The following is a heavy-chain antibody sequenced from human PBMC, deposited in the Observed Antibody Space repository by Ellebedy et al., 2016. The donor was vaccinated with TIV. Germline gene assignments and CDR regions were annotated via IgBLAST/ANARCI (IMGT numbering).Heavy chain of an antibody. V-gene: IGHV3-23*01. CDR1: GFTFSSYP. CDR3: AKRGFFDY. CDR2: IGVSGGST. Sequence: GESLKISCAASGFTFSSYPMSWGRQAPGKGLEWVSSIGVSGGSTYYADSVKGRFTISRDNSKNTLYLQMNSLRAEDTAVYYCAKRGFFDYWGQGVLVTVSS. J-gene: IGHJ4*02.